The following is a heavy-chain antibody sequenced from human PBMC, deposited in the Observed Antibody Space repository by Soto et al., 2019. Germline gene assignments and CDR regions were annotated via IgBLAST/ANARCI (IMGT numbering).Heavy chain of an antibody. J-gene: IGHJ6*02. V-gene: IGHV3-73*01. Sequence: GSVRLSFAASGFIFSGSAIHWVRQASGKGLGWVGRIRSRANNFATSSAASVKGRFTFSRDDSKNTAYLQMNTLKPEDTAVYYCARGQGAAIGDYYYHGMDVWGQGTTVTVSS. CDR1: GFIFSGSA. D-gene: IGHD2-2*02. CDR3: ARGQGAAIGDYYYHGMDV. CDR2: IRSRANNFAT.